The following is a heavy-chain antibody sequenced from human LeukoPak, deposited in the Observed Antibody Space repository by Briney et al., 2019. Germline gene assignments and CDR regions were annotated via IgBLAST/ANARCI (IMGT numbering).Heavy chain of an antibody. V-gene: IGHV1-69*13. CDR1: GGTFSSYA. CDR3: AKDGGQQWLTNYYSYGMDV. D-gene: IGHD6-19*01. J-gene: IGHJ6*02. Sequence: SVKVSCKASGGTFSSYAISWVRQAPGQGLEWMGGIIPIFGTANYAQKFQGRVTITADESTSTAYMELRSLRSDDTAVYYCAKDGGQQWLTNYYSYGMDVWGQGTTVIVSS. CDR2: IIPIFGTA.